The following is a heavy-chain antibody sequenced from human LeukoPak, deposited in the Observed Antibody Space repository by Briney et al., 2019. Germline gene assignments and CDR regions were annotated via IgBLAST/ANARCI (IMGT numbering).Heavy chain of an antibody. CDR3: AKDDAWLQFGE. CDR1: GFTFSSHG. CDR2: ISPRGGIT. Sequence: PGGSLRLSCAASGFTFSSHGMNWVRQAPGKGLEWVSGISPRGGITYYADSVKGRFTVSRDNFKNTLYLEVISLTAEDTAVYYCAKDDAWLQFGEWSQGTLVTVSS. D-gene: IGHD3-10*01. V-gene: IGHV3-23*01. J-gene: IGHJ4*02.